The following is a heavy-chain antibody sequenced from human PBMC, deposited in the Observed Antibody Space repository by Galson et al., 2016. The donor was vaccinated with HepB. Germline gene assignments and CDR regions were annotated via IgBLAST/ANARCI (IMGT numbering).Heavy chain of an antibody. CDR3: VRARGFDH. Sequence: SLRLSCAASGFNFSIYWMTWVRQAPGKGLEWVATIKQNGSAKYFVDSVKGRFTASRDNAKNSLYLHMSSQRAEDSAVYYCVRARGFDHWGLGALVTVSS. CDR2: IKQNGSAK. CDR1: GFNFSIYW. J-gene: IGHJ4*02. V-gene: IGHV3-7*03.